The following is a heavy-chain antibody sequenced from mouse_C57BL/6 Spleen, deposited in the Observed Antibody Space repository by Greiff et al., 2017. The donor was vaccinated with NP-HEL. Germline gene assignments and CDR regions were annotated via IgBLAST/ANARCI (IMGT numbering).Heavy chain of an antibody. CDR1: GYSFTSYY. CDR3: ARERFTTVELYAMDY. CDR2: IYPGSGNT. D-gene: IGHD1-1*01. V-gene: IGHV1-66*01. J-gene: IGHJ4*01. Sequence: QVQLQQSGPELVKPGASVKISCKASGYSFTSYYIHWVKQRPGQGLEWIGWIYPGSGNTKYNEKFKGKATLTADTSSSTAYMQLSSLTSEDSAVYYCARERFTTVELYAMDYWGQGTSVTVSS.